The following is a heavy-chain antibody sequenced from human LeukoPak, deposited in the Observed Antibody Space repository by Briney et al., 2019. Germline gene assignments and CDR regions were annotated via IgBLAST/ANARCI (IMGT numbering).Heavy chain of an antibody. J-gene: IGHJ4*02. CDR3: AKDGAEAARFPSVDY. CDR1: GFTFSSYP. V-gene: IGHV3-30-3*01. Sequence: GRSLRLSCAASGFTFSSYPMHWVRQAPGKGLEWVALISSDGSDKKYADSVKGRFTSSRDNSKNTLYLQMHSLRVEDTAVYYCAKDGAEAARFPSVDYWGQGTLVTVSS. CDR2: ISSDGSDK. D-gene: IGHD6-6*01.